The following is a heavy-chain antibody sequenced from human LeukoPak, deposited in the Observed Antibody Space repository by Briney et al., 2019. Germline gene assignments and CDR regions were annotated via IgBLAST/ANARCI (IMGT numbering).Heavy chain of an antibody. CDR3: ARGVQQLVQGGYYFDY. CDR2: IYYSGST. V-gene: IGHV4-59*01. CDR1: GGSISSYY. J-gene: IGHJ4*02. Sequence: SETLSLTCTVSGGSISSYYWSWIRQPPGKGLEWIGYIYYSGSTNYNPALKSRVTISVDTSKNQFSLKLSSVTAADTAVYYCARGVQQLVQGGYYFDYWGQGTLVTVSS. D-gene: IGHD6-6*01.